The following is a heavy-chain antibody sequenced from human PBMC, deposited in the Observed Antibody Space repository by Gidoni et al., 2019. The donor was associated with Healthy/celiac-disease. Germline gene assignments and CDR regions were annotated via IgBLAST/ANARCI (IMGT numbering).Heavy chain of an antibody. J-gene: IGHJ4*02. Sequence: NHNPSLKSRVTISVDTSKNQFSLKLSSVTAADTAVYYCARGKYDFWSGYHPFDYWGQGTLVTVSS. CDR3: ARGKYDFWSGYHPFDY. V-gene: IGHV4-59*09. D-gene: IGHD3-3*01.